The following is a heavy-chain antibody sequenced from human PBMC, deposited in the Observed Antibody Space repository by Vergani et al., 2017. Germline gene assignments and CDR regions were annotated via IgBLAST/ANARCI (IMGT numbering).Heavy chain of an antibody. CDR1: GFTFSSYA. CDR2: ISGSDGST. J-gene: IGHJ4*02. Sequence: EVQLLESGGGLVQPGGSLRLSCAASGFTFSSYAMSWVRQAPGKGLEWVSAISGSDGSTYYADSVNGRFTISRDNSKNTLYLQMNSLIAEDTAVYYCAKDLAGFGEFLYYFDYWGQGALVTVSS. CDR3: AKDLAGFGEFLYYFDY. D-gene: IGHD3-10*01. V-gene: IGHV3-23*01.